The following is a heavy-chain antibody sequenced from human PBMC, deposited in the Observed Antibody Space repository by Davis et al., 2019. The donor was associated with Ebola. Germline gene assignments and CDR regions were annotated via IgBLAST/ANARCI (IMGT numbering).Heavy chain of an antibody. CDR2: IYPGDSDT. CDR1: GYRFTTNW. Sequence: GESLKISCKGSGYRFTTNWIGWVRQMPGKGLEWMGIIYPGDSDTRYSPSFQGQVTISADKSISTAYLQWSSLKASDTAVYYCATPIVSGADFWGQGTLVTVSS. CDR3: ATPIVSGADF. J-gene: IGHJ4*02. D-gene: IGHD5/OR15-5a*01. V-gene: IGHV5-51*01.